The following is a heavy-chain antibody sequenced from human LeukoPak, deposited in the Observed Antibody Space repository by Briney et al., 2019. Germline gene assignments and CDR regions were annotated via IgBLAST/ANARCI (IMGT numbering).Heavy chain of an antibody. Sequence: SETLSLTCTVSGGSISSYYWSWIRQPAGKGLEWIGRIYTSGSTNYNPSLKSRVTMSVDTSKNQFSLKLSSVTAADTAVYHCANGYSYGRFDYWGQGTLVTVSS. CDR2: IYTSGST. D-gene: IGHD5-18*01. CDR1: GGSISSYY. CDR3: ANGYSYGRFDY. V-gene: IGHV4-4*07. J-gene: IGHJ4*02.